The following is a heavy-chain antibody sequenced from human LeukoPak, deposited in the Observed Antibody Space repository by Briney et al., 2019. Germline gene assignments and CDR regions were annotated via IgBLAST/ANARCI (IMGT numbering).Heavy chain of an antibody. D-gene: IGHD3-22*01. Sequence: SETLSLTCTVSGYSISSGYYWGWIRQSPGKGLEWIGSVYHSGSTYYNPSLKSPVTISVDTSKNEFSLELSSVTAADTAVYYCARLGAYYYDSSGYYYNRYFDYWGQGILVTVSS. CDR2: VYHSGST. J-gene: IGHJ4*02. CDR1: GYSISSGYY. V-gene: IGHV4-38-2*02. CDR3: ARLGAYYYDSSGYYYNRYFDY.